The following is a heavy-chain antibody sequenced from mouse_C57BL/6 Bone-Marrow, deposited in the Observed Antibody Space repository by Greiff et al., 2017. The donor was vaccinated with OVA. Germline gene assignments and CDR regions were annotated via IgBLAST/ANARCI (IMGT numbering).Heavy chain of an antibody. D-gene: IGHD1-1*01. CDR2: IYPGDGDT. CDR1: GYAFSSSW. Sequence: VQLVESGPELVKPGASVKISCKASGYAFSSSWMNWVKQRPGKGLEWIGRIYPGDGDTNYNGKFKGKATLTADKSSSTAYMQLSSLTSEDSAVYFCARSIYYYGSDWYFDVWGTGTTVTVSS. V-gene: IGHV1-82*01. J-gene: IGHJ1*03. CDR3: ARSIYYYGSDWYFDV.